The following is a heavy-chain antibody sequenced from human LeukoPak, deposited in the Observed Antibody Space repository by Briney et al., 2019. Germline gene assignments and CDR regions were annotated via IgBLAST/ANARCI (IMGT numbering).Heavy chain of an antibody. CDR3: ARVPLWFGELSSYYYGMDV. Sequence: PGGSLRLSCAASGFTFSSYSMNWVRQAPGKGLEWVSSISSSSSYIYYADSVKGRFTISRDNAKNSLYLQMNSLRAEDTAVYYCARVPLWFGELSSYYYGMDVWGQGTTVTVSS. V-gene: IGHV3-21*01. CDR2: ISSSSSYI. J-gene: IGHJ6*02. D-gene: IGHD3-10*01. CDR1: GFTFSSYS.